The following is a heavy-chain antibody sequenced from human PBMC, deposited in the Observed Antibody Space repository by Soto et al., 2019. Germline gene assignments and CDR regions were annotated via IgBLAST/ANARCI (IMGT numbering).Heavy chain of an antibody. CDR2: IYYSGST. CDR3: ARQQLLRDYYYYGMDV. Sequence: SETLSLTCTVSGGSISSYYLSWIRQPPGKGLEWIGYIYYSGSTNYNPSLKSRVTISVDTSKNQFSLKLSSVTAADTAVYYCARQQLLRDYYYYGMDVWGQGTTVTVYS. CDR1: GGSISSYY. J-gene: IGHJ6*02. V-gene: IGHV4-59*01. D-gene: IGHD6-13*01.